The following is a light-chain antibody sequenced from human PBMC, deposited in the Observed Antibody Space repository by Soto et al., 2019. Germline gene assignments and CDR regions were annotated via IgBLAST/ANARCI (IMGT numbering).Light chain of an antibody. J-gene: IGKJ5*01. CDR3: QQYGSLPIT. CDR2: DSL. V-gene: IGKV1-33*01. CDR1: QDIGDS. Sequence: DTQMTQSPSSLSASVGARVTISCQASQDIGDSLNWYQQKEGRTPKLLIYDSLHLEPGVPSRFSGSRSGTRFSLTISSMQPEDVATYFCQQYGSLPITFGQGTQL.